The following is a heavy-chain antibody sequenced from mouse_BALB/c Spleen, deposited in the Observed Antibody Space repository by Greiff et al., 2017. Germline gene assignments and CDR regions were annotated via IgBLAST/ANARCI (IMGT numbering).Heavy chain of an antibody. CDR1: GYSITSGYY. V-gene: IGHV3-6*02. J-gene: IGHJ3*01. CDR2: ISYDGSN. Sequence: EVKLQESGPGLVKPSQSLSLTCSVTGYSITSGYYWNWIRQFPGNKLEWMGYISYDGSNNYNPSLKNRISITRDTSKNQFFLKLNSVTTEDTATYYCARSRGYGFAYWGQGTLVTVSA. CDR3: ARSRGYGFAY. D-gene: IGHD2-2*01.